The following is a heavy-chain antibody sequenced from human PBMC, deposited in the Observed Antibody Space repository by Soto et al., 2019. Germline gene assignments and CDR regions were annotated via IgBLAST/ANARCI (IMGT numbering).Heavy chain of an antibody. CDR2: ISAYNGNT. CDR1: GYTFTSYG. D-gene: IGHD2-15*01. V-gene: IGHV1-18*01. CDR3: ARDYYAVGVAATVRYFQH. J-gene: IGHJ1*01. Sequence: ASVKVSCKASGYTFTSYGISWVRQAPGQGLEWMGWISAYNGNTNYAQKLQGRVTMTTDTSTSTAYMELRSLRSDDTAVYYCARDYYAVGVAATVRYFQHGGQGTLVTVS.